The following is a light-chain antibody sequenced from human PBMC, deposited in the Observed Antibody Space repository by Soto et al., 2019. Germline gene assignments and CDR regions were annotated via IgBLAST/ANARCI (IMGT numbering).Light chain of an antibody. CDR1: SNDIGGFAF. V-gene: IGLV2-14*01. CDR2: EVS. J-gene: IGLJ1*01. CDR3: CSYTGMSTYV. Sequence: QSALTQPASVSGSPGQSITISCTGTSNDIGGFAFVSWYQQRPDKAPQLLIYEVSNRPSGVSDRFSASKSDNTASLTISGLQADDEDDYFCCSYTGMSTYVFGTGTKVTVL.